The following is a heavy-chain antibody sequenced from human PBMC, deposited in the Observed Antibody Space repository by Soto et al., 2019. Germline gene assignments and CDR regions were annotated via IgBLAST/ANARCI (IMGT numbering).Heavy chain of an antibody. CDR3: ARTEGAARLYYYYYGMDV. D-gene: IGHD6-6*01. CDR1: GGSISSGDYY. J-gene: IGHJ6*02. Sequence: QVQLQESGPGLVKPSQTLSLTCTVSGGSISSGDYYWSWIRQPPGKGLEWIGYIYYSGSTYYNPSLKSRVTISVATSKNQFSLKLSSVTAADTAVYYCARTEGAARLYYYYYGMDVWGQGTTVTVSS. CDR2: IYYSGST. V-gene: IGHV4-30-4*01.